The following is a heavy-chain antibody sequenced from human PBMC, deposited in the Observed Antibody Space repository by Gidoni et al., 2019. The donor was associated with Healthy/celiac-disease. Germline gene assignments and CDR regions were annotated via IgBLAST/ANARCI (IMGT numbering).Heavy chain of an antibody. J-gene: IGHJ2*01. CDR3: AKDRIPNTGKEYFDL. CDR2: ISGSGGST. CDR1: GFTSSSYA. V-gene: IGHV3-23*01. Sequence: EVQLLESGGGLVQPGGSLRLSCAASGFTSSSYAMSWVRQAPGKGLEWVSAISGSGGSTYYADSVKGRFTISRDNAKNTLYLQMNSLRAEDTAGYYCAKDRIPNTGKEYFDLWGRGTLVTVSS. D-gene: IGHD5-18*01.